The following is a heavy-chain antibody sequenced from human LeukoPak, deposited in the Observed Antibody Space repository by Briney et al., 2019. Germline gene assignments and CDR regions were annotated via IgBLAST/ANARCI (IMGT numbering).Heavy chain of an antibody. D-gene: IGHD6-19*01. CDR1: GFNFSNNL. CDR2: SPFDGTKK. Sequence: GRSLRLSCAASGFNFSNNLLHWVRQAPGKGLEWVAVSPFDGTKKYYADSVKGRFVISGDNSKNTLYLQMNSLRAEDTAAYYCARVGNSSGWHDAFGYFDSWGQGVLVTVSS. J-gene: IGHJ4*02. V-gene: IGHV3-30*09. CDR3: ARVGNSSGWHDAFGYFDS.